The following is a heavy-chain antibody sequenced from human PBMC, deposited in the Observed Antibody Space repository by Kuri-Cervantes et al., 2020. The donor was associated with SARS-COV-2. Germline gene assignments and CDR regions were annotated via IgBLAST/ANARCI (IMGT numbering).Heavy chain of an antibody. Sequence: GSLRLSCTVSGGSISSYYWSWIRQPPGKGLEWIGRIYTSGSTNYNPSLKSRVTISVDTSKNQFSLKLSSVTAADTAVYYCARAAGPAARTSWFDPWGQGTLVTVSS. V-gene: IGHV4-4*08. D-gene: IGHD2-15*01. J-gene: IGHJ5*02. CDR3: ARAAGPAARTSWFDP. CDR2: IYTSGST. CDR1: GGSISSYY.